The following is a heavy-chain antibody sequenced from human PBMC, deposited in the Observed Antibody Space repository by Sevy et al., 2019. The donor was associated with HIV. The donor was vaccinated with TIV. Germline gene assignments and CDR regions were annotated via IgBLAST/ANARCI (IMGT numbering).Heavy chain of an antibody. CDR3: ARGGGAVDHGMDV. Sequence: ASVKVSCKASGGTFSSYDINWVRQAPGQGLEWMGQITPIFGTSSYAHKFQGRVTITADESTSTAYMDLSSLRSEDTAGYYCARGGGAVDHGMDVWGQGTTVTVSS. CDR2: ITPIFGTS. CDR1: GGTFSSYD. D-gene: IGHD2-21*01. V-gene: IGHV1-69*13. J-gene: IGHJ6*02.